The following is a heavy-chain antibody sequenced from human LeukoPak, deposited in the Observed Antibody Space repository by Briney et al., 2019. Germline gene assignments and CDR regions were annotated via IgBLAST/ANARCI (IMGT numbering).Heavy chain of an antibody. CDR2: IYTSGST. CDR3: ARARDYSDAFDI. CDR1: GGSISSGGYY. J-gene: IGHJ3*02. D-gene: IGHD4-11*01. V-gene: IGHV4-61*02. Sequence: SETLSLTCTASGGSISSGGYYWSWIRQPAGKGLEWIGRIYTSGSTNYNPSLKSRVTISVDTSKNQFSLKLSSVTAADTAVYYCARARDYSDAFDIWGQGTMVTVSS.